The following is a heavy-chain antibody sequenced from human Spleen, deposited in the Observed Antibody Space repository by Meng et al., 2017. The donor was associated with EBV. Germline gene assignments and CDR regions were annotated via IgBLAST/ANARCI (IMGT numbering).Heavy chain of an antibody. CDR1: GGSINSGNW. CDR2: IYHSGST. D-gene: IGHD6-13*01. CDR3: ARTYSSSIYYFDS. V-gene: IGHV4-4*02. Sequence: VQPHEVVPELMMPAGTLSLLGAVSGGSINSGNWWNWVRQPPGKGLEWIGEIYHSGSTNYNPSLESRVTISVDKSKNQFSLKLSSVTAADTAVYYCARTYSSSIYYFDSWGPGTLVTVSS. J-gene: IGHJ4*02.